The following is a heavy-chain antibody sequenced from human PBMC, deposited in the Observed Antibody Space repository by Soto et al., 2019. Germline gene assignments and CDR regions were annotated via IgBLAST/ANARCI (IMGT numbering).Heavy chain of an antibody. Sequence: SETLSLTCTVSGDSISTDYWSWIRQSPGKGLEWIGFIYYGGSTNYNPSLKSRVTISVDTPKNQFSLKLSSVTAADTAVYYCAKNWNWGSLVHWGQGTLVTVS. CDR3: AKNWNWGSLVH. V-gene: IGHV4-59*08. J-gene: IGHJ4*02. CDR1: GDSISTDY. CDR2: IYYGGST. D-gene: IGHD7-27*01.